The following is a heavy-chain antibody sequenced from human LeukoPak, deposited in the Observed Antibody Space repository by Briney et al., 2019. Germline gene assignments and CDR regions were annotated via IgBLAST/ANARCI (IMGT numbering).Heavy chain of an antibody. D-gene: IGHD4-17*01. CDR1: GFMFSTYE. Sequence: PGGSLRLSCAASGFMFSTYEMNWVRQAPGKGLEWLSYISYNGQRIFYADSVKGRFTISRDNSKNTLNLQMNSLRAEDTAIYYCALHINGDYESRFDPWGQGTLVTVSS. J-gene: IGHJ5*02. V-gene: IGHV3-48*03. CDR3: ALHINGDYESRFDP. CDR2: ISYNGQRI.